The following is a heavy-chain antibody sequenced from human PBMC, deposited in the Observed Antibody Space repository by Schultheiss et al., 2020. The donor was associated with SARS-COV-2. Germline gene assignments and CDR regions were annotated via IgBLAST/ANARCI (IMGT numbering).Heavy chain of an antibody. CDR3: ARFTRGSSFVGDSYYFDY. CDR1: GESLSGYY. J-gene: IGHJ4*02. V-gene: IGHV4-4*08. CDR2: IYSSGLT. Sequence: SETLSLTCAVYGESLSGYYWSWIRQPAGKGLEWIGYIYSSGLTYYNPSLKSRVTISVDTSKNQFSLKLSSVTAADTAVYYCARFTRGSSFVGDSYYFDYWGQGTLVTVSS. D-gene: IGHD6-6*01.